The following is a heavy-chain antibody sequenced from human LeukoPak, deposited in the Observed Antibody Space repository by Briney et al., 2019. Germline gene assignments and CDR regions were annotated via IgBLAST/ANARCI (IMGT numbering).Heavy chain of an antibody. CDR2: IIPMVGIA. CDR3: ARGYYGSGSYYKGEHAFDI. CDR1: GGTFSSYG. V-gene: IGHV1-69*04. Sequence: SVKVSCKASGGTFSSYGISWVRQAPGQGLEWMGRIIPMVGIAIYAQKFQGRVTITADKSTSTAYMELSSLRSVDTAVYYCARGYYGSGSYYKGEHAFDIWGQGTMVTVSS. J-gene: IGHJ3*02. D-gene: IGHD3-10*01.